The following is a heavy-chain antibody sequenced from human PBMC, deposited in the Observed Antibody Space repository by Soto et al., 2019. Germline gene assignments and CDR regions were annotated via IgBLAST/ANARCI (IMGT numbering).Heavy chain of an antibody. J-gene: IGHJ3*02. V-gene: IGHV3-23*01. CDR2: ISDSGGTT. CDR1: GFTFSTYA. D-gene: IGHD3-10*01. Sequence: PGGSLRLSCAASGFTFSTYAMSWVRQAPGQGLEWVSIISDSGGTTYYADSVKGRFTISRDNSNNALYLQMNSLRAEDTAVYYCAKDLWGSGSYYRGGDDAFDIWGQGTMVTVSS. CDR3: AKDLWGSGSYYRGGDDAFDI.